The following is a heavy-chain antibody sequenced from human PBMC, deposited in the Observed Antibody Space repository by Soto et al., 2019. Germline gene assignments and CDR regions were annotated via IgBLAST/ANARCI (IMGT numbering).Heavy chain of an antibody. D-gene: IGHD6-19*01. CDR3: ARDRYSSGWLDAFDI. Sequence: EVQLVESGGGLVQPVGSLRLSCAASGFTVSSNYMSWVRQAPGKGLEWVSVIFTGGSTYYADSVKGRFTISRHSSKNTVYLQMNSLRAEDTAVYYCARDRYSSGWLDAFDIWGQGTMVTVSS. CDR1: GFTVSSNY. J-gene: IGHJ3*02. V-gene: IGHV3-53*04. CDR2: IFTGGST.